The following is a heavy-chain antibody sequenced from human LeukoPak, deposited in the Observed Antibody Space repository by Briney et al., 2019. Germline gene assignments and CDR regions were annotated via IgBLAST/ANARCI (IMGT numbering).Heavy chain of an antibody. CDR3: AGSGALPRTVNWFDP. J-gene: IGHJ5*02. CDR1: GGSISSYY. V-gene: IGHV4-59*08. CDR2: IYYSGST. Sequence: KPSETLSLTCTVSGGSISSYYWSWIRQPPGKGLEWIGYIYYSGSTNYNPSLKSRVIISVDTSKNQFSLKLSSVTAADTAVYYCAGSGALPRTVNWFDPWGQGTLVTVSS. D-gene: IGHD6-25*01.